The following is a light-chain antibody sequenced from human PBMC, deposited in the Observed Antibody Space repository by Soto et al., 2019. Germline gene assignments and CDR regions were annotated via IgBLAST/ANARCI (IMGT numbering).Light chain of an antibody. CDR2: GAS. V-gene: IGKV3-15*01. J-gene: IGKJ2*01. CDR1: QSVSSN. CDR3: QQYNDWPLT. Sequence: EIEMTQSPATLSVSLGERATHTCRASQSVSSNLAWYQQKPGQAPRLLIYGASTRATGIPARFSGSGSGTEFTLTISSLQSEDFAVYYCQQYNDWPLTFGQGTKVEIK.